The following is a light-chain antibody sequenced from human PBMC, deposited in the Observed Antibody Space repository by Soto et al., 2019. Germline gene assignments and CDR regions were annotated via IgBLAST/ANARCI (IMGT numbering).Light chain of an antibody. CDR3: QQYNGYWT. CDR2: EAS. CDR1: QSISGS. V-gene: IGKV1-5*03. Sequence: DIQMTQSPSTLSASVGDRVTITCRASQSISGSLAWYQQKPGKAPKLLIYEASNLKSGVPSRFSGRGSGTEYTLTISSLQPDDSASYYCQQYNGYWTFGQGTRVKIK. J-gene: IGKJ1*01.